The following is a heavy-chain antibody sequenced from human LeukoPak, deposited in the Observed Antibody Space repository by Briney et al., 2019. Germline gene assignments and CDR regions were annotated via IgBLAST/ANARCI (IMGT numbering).Heavy chain of an antibody. V-gene: IGHV3-21*01. Sequence: GGSLRLSCAASGFTFSSYSMNWVRQAPGKGLEWVSSISSSSSYIYYADSVKGRFTISRDNAKNSLYLQMNSLRAEDTAVYYCARDPGISLNSDYWGQGTLVTVSS. CDR3: ARDPGISLNSDY. J-gene: IGHJ4*02. CDR2: ISSSSSYI. CDR1: GFTFSSYS. D-gene: IGHD2-21*01.